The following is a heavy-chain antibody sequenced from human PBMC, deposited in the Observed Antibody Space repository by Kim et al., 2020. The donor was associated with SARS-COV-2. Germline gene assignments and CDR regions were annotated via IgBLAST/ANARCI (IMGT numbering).Heavy chain of an antibody. Sequence: LSLTCAASGFIFSNYEMNWVRQAPGKGLEWVSYISSSGSTTHYADSVKGRFTISRDNAKDSLFLQMNSLRAEDTAVYYCARDPPYCYNTSCYPIFDY. CDR1: GFIFSNYE. CDR2: ISSSGSTT. CDR3: ARDPPYCYNTSCYPIFDY. J-gene: IGHJ4*01. V-gene: IGHV3-48*03. D-gene: IGHD2-2*01.